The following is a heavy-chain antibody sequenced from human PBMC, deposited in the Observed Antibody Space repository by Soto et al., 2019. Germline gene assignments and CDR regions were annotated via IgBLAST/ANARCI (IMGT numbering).Heavy chain of an antibody. Sequence: ASVKVSCKASGYTFTSYAMHWVRQAPGQRLEWMGWINAGNGNTKYSQKFQGRATITRDTSASTAYMELSSLRSEDTAVYYCVREGGSGYYNRYYFYYGMDIWGQGTTVNV. J-gene: IGHJ6*02. CDR2: INAGNGNT. D-gene: IGHD3-10*01. CDR3: VREGGSGYYNRYYFYYGMDI. V-gene: IGHV1-3*01. CDR1: GYTFTSYA.